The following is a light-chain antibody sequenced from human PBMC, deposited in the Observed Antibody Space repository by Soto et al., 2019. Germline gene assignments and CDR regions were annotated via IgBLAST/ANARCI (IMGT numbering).Light chain of an antibody. CDR3: HQYDYWPLT. CDR2: GAS. V-gene: IGKV3D-15*01. CDR1: QSVSSN. Sequence: EIVMTQSPATLSVSPGERATLSCRASQSVSSNLAWYQQKPGQAPRLLFYGASTRATGIPARFSGSGSGTDFTLTISSLQSEDFAVYYCHQYDYWPLTFGGGTKV. J-gene: IGKJ4*01.